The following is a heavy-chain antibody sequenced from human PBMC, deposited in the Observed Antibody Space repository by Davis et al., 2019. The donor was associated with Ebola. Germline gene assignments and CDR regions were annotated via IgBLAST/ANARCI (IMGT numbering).Heavy chain of an antibody. CDR2: ISSDSDYI. Sequence: GESLKISCAASGFTFSTYSMSWVRQAPGKGLEWVSSISSDSDYIYYADSAKGRFTISRDNAKNTLYLQMNSLRAEDTAVYYCARGVGITIFRVVMMYNWFDTWGQGTLVTVSS. CDR1: GFTFSTYS. CDR3: ARGVGITIFRVVMMYNWFDT. D-gene: IGHD3-3*01. J-gene: IGHJ5*02. V-gene: IGHV3-21*01.